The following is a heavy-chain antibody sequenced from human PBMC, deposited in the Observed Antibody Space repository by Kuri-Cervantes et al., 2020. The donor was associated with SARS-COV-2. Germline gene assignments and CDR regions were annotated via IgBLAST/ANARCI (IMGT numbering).Heavy chain of an antibody. Sequence: ASVKVSCKASGYTFTSYDSTWVRQAPGQGLEWMGWISVYTGNTNYAQKVRGRVAMTMDTATSTAYMELRSLRSDDTAVYYCARGGQQMVTGWFDPWGQGTLVTVSS. V-gene: IGHV1-18*01. CDR2: ISVYTGNT. CDR1: GYTFTSYD. CDR3: ARGGQQMVTGWFDP. D-gene: IGHD6-13*01. J-gene: IGHJ5*02.